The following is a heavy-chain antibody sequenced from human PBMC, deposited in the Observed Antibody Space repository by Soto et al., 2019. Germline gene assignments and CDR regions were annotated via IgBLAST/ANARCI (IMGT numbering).Heavy chain of an antibody. CDR3: AREENYCESSGYAGRYFDY. CDR2: ISSSGNTT. V-gene: IGHV3-48*03. CDR1: GFTFSSYE. J-gene: IGHJ4*02. Sequence: GGSLRLSCEVSGFTFSSYEMSGVRQAPGKGLECIAYISSSGNTTDHADSVKGRFTVSRDNAKNSLYLEMNSLRVEDSGIYYCAREENYCESSGYAGRYFDYWGQGALVTVSS. D-gene: IGHD3-22*01.